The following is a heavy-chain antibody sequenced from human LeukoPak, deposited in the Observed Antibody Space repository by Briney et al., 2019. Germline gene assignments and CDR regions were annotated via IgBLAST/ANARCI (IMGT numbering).Heavy chain of an antibody. D-gene: IGHD3-22*01. J-gene: IGHJ4*02. CDR3: AKRGYDSSGYYGYFDY. CDR2: ISGSGGST. V-gene: IGHV3-23*01. Sequence: PGGSLRLSCAASGFTFTNYAMSWVRQAPGKGLEWVSVISGSGGSTYYADSMKGRFTISRDNSKNTPYLQMNSLRAEDTAVYYCAKRGYDSSGYYGYFDYWGQGILVTVSS. CDR1: GFTFTNYA.